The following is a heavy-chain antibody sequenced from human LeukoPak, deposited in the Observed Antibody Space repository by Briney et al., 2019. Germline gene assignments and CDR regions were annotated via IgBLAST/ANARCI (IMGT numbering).Heavy chain of an antibody. CDR3: ARGARKGDDYGGFFDF. CDR2: ISYDGSNK. D-gene: IGHD4-23*01. J-gene: IGHJ4*02. CDR1: GFTSYA. Sequence: GRSLRLSCAASGFTSYAMHWVRQAPGKGLEWVAVISYDGSNKDYADSVKGRFTFSRDNSKNTLYLQMNSLRAEDTAVYYCARGARKGDDYGGFFDFWGQGTLVTVSS. V-gene: IGHV3-30*04.